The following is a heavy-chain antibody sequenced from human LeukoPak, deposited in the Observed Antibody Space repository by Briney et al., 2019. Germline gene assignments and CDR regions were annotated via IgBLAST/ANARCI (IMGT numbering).Heavy chain of an antibody. CDR1: GFTFSSYS. Sequence: GGSLRLSCAASGFTFSSYSMNWVRQAPGKGLEWVSYISSSSTIYYADSVKGRFTISRDNAKNSLYLQMNSLRAEDTAVYYCAGQCSGGSCRWGQGTLVTVSS. CDR3: AGQCSGGSCR. D-gene: IGHD2-15*01. J-gene: IGHJ4*02. CDR2: ISSSSTI. V-gene: IGHV3-48*04.